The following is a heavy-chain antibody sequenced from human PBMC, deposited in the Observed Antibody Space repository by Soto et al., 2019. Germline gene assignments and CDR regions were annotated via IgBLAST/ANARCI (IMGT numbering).Heavy chain of an antibody. CDR3: ARDLYYYDRSGYYYVGSGMDV. Sequence: QVQLVQSGAEVKKPGSSVKVSCKASGGTFSSYAISWVRQAPGQGLEWMGGIIPIFGTANYAQKFQGRVTITADESTSTAYMELSSLRSEDTAVYYCARDLYYYDRSGYYYVGSGMDVWGQGTTVTVSS. J-gene: IGHJ6*02. D-gene: IGHD3-22*01. V-gene: IGHV1-69*01. CDR2: IIPIFGTA. CDR1: GGTFSSYA.